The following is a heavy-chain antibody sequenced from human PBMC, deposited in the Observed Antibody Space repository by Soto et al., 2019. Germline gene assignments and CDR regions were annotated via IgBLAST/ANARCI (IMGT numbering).Heavy chain of an antibody. CDR1: GDSFSDYY. CDR3: ATFSRVGTVIFNH. CDR2: INHRGNT. J-gene: IGHJ4*02. Sequence: SETLSLTCGVYGDSFSDYYWASVRQPPGKGLERIGEINHRGNTYFAPSLMGRLTMSIDTSRNHVSLHLTSVTAADTAVYYFATFSRVGTVIFNHWGQGTQVTVAS. V-gene: IGHV4-34*01. D-gene: IGHD1-26*01.